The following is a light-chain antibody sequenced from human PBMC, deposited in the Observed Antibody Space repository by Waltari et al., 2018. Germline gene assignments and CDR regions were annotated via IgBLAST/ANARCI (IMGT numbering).Light chain of an antibody. V-gene: IGLV1-44*01. CDR1: SSNIGSNT. Sequence: QSVLTQPPSASGTHGQRVTISCSGSSSNIGSNTVRWYQQLPDTAPKLLIYINTQRPSGVPDRFSGSKSGTSASLAISGLQSEDEADYYCAAWDDSRGYVFGTGTKVTVL. CDR2: INT. CDR3: AAWDDSRGYV. J-gene: IGLJ1*01.